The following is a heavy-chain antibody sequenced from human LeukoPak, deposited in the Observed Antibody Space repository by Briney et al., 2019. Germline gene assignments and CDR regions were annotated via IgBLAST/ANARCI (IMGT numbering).Heavy chain of an antibody. Sequence: GGYLRLSCAASGFTFSSYAMHWVRQAPGKGLEYVSTISSNGGSTYYANSVKGRFTISRDNSKNTLYLQMGSLRAEDMAVYYCARAGYGDYARLGIWGQGTMVPVSS. J-gene: IGHJ3*02. CDR3: ARAGYGDYARLGI. CDR1: GFTFSSYA. D-gene: IGHD4-17*01. CDR2: ISSNGGST. V-gene: IGHV3-64*01.